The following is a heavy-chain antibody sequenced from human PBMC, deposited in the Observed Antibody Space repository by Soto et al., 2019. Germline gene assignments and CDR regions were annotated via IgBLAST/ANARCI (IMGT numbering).Heavy chain of an antibody. J-gene: IGHJ4*02. CDR1: GFTFSSHG. D-gene: IGHD2-15*01. CDR2: ISARGDRT. V-gene: IGHV3-23*01. CDR3: MEGCGGGSCPRN. Sequence: GGSLRLSCAASGFTFSSHGMNWVRQAPGEGLNWVSGISARGDRTYYPDSVKGRFSISRDNSKNTLYLQMNSLRADDTAVYYCMEGCGGGSCPRNWGQGTLVTVSS.